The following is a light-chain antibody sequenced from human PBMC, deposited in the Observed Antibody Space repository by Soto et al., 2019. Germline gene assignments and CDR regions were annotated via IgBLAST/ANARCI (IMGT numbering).Light chain of an antibody. J-gene: IGLJ3*02. V-gene: IGLV4-69*01. Sequence: QPVLTQSPSASASLGASVKLTCTLSSGHSSYAIAWHQQQAEKGPRYLMKLNSDGSHSKGDGIPDRFSGSSSGAERYLTISSLQSEDEADYYCQTWGTGIWVFGGGTKLPVL. CDR3: QTWGTGIWV. CDR2: LNSDGSH. CDR1: SGHSSYA.